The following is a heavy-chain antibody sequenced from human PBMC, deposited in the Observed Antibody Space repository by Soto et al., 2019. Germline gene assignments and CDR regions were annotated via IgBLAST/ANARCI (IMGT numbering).Heavy chain of an antibody. CDR3: ARYYSDFWSGYYPNFDY. D-gene: IGHD3-3*01. CDR1: GYTFTGYY. Sequence: ASVKVSCKASGYTFTGYYMHWVRQAPGQGLEWMGWINPNSGGTNYAQKLQGRVTMTTDTSTSTAYMELRSLRSDDTAVYYCARYYSDFWSGYYPNFDYWGQGTLVTVSS. V-gene: IGHV1-2*02. CDR2: INPNSGGT. J-gene: IGHJ4*02.